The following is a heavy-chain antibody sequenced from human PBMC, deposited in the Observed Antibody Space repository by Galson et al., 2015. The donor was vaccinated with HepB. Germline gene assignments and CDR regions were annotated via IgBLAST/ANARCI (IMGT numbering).Heavy chain of an antibody. CDR3: ARFGIWFGELSPRGPFDY. CDR2: IYPGDSDT. V-gene: IGHV5-51*01. Sequence: QSGAEVKKPGESLKISCKGSGYSFTSYWIGWVRQMPGKGLEWMGIIYPGDSDTRYSPSFQGQVTISADKSISTAYLQWSSLKASDTAMYYCARFGIWFGELSPRGPFDYWGQGTLVTVSS. CDR1: GYSFTSYW. D-gene: IGHD3-10*01. J-gene: IGHJ4*02.